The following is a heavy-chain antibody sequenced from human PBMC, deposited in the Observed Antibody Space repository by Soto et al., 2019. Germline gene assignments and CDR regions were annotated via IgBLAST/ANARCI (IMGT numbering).Heavy chain of an antibody. CDR3: ARHYYGSGSYYNYYYYYMDV. CDR2: IYYSGST. Sequence: QLQLQESGPGLVKPSETLSLTCTVSGGSISSSSYYWGWIRQPPGKGLEWIGSIYYSGSTYYNPSLKSRVTISVDTSKYQFSLKLSSVTAADTAVYYFARHYYGSGSYYNYYYYYMDVWGKGTTVTVSS. V-gene: IGHV4-39*01. J-gene: IGHJ6*03. D-gene: IGHD3-10*01. CDR1: GGSISSSSYY.